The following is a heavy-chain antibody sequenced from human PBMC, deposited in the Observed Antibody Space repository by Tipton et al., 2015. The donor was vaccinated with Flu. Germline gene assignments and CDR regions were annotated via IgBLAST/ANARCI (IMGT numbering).Heavy chain of an antibody. Sequence: TLSLTCTVSGGSISSSSYYWGWIRQPPGKGLVWIGSIYYSGSTYYSPSLKSRVTISVDTSKNQFSLKLSSVTAADTAVYYCARGGGELLWFGELGPFDYWGQGTLVTVST. CDR2: IYYSGST. V-gene: IGHV4-39*07. J-gene: IGHJ4*02. CDR3: ARGGGELLWFGELGPFDY. CDR1: GGSISSSSYY. D-gene: IGHD3-10*01.